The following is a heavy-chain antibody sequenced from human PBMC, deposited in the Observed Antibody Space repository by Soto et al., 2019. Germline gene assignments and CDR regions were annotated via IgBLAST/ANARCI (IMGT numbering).Heavy chain of an antibody. D-gene: IGHD4-17*01. J-gene: IGHJ6*03. CDR1: GGSISSYY. V-gene: IGHV4-59*08. CDR3: ARTTGDPIGGYYYYYMDV. Sequence: SETLSLTCTVSGGSISSYYWSWIRQPPGKGLEWIGYIYYSGSTNYNPSLKSRVTISVDTSKNQFSLKLSSVTAADTAVYYCARTTGDPIGGYYYYYMDVWGKGTTITVSS. CDR2: IYYSGST.